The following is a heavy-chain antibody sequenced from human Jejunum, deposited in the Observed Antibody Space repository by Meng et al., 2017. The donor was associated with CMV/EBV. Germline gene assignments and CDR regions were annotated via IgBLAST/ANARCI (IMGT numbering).Heavy chain of an antibody. CDR2: INPKSGGT. D-gene: IGHD3-10*01. Sequence: YTFTEYYLHWVRQAPGQGLEWLGWINPKSGGTNYAQKFQGRVTMTRDTSISTAYLELSRLKSDDAAMYYCAKSGGSGGYSRNWFEPWGQGTLVTVSS. CDR1: YTFTEYY. CDR3: AKSGGSGGYSRNWFEP. J-gene: IGHJ5*02. V-gene: IGHV1-2*02.